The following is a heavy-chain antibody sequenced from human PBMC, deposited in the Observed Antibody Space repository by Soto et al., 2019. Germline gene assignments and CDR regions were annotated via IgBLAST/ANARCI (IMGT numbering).Heavy chain of an antibody. CDR3: ASAPLRRPHGFSDYDYRIDV. CDR2: INPSGST. Sequence: SQNLSLTCAVYGGSFSGYYWSWIRQPPWRGLEWSGEINPSGSTNYNPSLKRRVTISVDTSKNQLSLKLSSVTAADTAVDYCASAPLRRPHGFSDYDYRIDVWGQGTMVTVSS. D-gene: IGHD1-26*01. CDR1: GGSFSGYY. V-gene: IGHV4-34*01. J-gene: IGHJ6*02.